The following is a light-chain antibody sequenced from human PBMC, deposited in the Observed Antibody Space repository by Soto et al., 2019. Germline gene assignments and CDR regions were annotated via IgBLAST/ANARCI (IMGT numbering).Light chain of an antibody. CDR3: QQYGSSPRT. J-gene: IGKJ5*01. Sequence: ENVSSQLPGTLSLSTGERATLSSRASQSVTSSSLAWYQQKVGRAPRVLIYGASNRATGIPDRFSGSGSGTDFTLTITRLEPEDFAVYYCQQYGSSPRTFGQGTRLEI. CDR2: GAS. V-gene: IGKV3-20*01. CDR1: QSVTSSS.